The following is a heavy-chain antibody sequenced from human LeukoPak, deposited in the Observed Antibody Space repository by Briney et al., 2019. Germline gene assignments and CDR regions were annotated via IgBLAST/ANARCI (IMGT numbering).Heavy chain of an antibody. J-gene: IGHJ4*02. CDR3: ARDQGTSSWEFFDY. CDR2: IWCDGSNK. V-gene: IGHV3-33*01. Sequence: GGSLRLSCAASGFTFSSYGMHWVRQAPGKGLEWVAVIWCDGSNKYYADSVKGRFTISRDNSKNTLYLQMNSLRAEDTAVYYCARDQGTSSWEFFDYWGQGTLVTVSS. D-gene: IGHD6-13*01. CDR1: GFTFSSYG.